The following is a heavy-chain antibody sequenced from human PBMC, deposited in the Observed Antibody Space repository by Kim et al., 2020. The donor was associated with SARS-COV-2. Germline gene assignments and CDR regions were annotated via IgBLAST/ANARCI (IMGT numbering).Heavy chain of an antibody. J-gene: IGHJ4*02. D-gene: IGHD6-13*01. Sequence: YADYVKGRFTISRDNSKNTVYLQMSSLRAEDTAVYYCAKSKYSSSWYFDYWGQGTLVTVSS. V-gene: IGHV3-23*01. CDR3: AKSKYSSSWYFDY.